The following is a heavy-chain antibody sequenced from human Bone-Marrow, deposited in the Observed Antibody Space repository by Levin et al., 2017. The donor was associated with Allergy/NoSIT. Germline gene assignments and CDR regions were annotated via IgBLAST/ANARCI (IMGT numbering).Heavy chain of an antibody. Sequence: ESGPTLVKPTQTLTLTCTFSGFSLSTSGVGVGWIRQPPGKALEWLAFIYWDDDKRYSPSLKSRLTITKDVSNNQVVLTMTNVDPADTATYYCAHRLGHYGFWNSGVFDIWGQGTMVTVSS. V-gene: IGHV2-5*02. CDR2: IYWDDDK. CDR3: AHRLGHYGFWNSGVFDI. D-gene: IGHD3-3*01. CDR1: GFSLSTSGVG. J-gene: IGHJ3*02.